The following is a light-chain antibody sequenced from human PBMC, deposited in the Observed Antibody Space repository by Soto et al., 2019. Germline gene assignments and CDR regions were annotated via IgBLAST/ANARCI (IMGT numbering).Light chain of an antibody. CDR1: HTISARH. V-gene: IGKV3-20*01. CDR2: GAP. J-gene: IGKJ4*01. CDR3: QQYGISTPLT. Sequence: EIVLTQSPGTLSLSPGARATLSCRASHTISARHLAWYQQKPRQAPRLLISGAPSRDGGIPDRFSASGSGTDFTITISRLEPEDFAVYFCQQYGISTPLTCGGGPKVEVK.